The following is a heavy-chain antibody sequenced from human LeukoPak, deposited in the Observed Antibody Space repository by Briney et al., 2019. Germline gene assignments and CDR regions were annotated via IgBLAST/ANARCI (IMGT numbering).Heavy chain of an antibody. CDR2: FYYSGST. D-gene: IGHD1-26*01. V-gene: IGHV4-59*01. Sequence: SETLSLTCTVSGGSISSYYWSWIRQPPGKGLEWIGYFYYSGSTNYNPSLKSRVTISVDTSKTQFSLKLSSVTAADTAVYYCARGVVGASKGRWFDPWGQGTLVTVSS. CDR3: ARGVVGASKGRWFDP. J-gene: IGHJ5*02. CDR1: GGSISSYY.